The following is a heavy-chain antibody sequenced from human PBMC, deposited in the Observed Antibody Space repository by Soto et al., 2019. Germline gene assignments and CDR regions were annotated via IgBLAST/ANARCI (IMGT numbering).Heavy chain of an antibody. J-gene: IGHJ2*01. CDR3: ARPFQSWPGGWYFDL. CDR2: IIPIFGTA. D-gene: IGHD3-16*01. Sequence: QVPLVQSGAEVKKPGSSVKVSCKASGGTLSSYSINWVRQAPGQGLEWLGGIIPIFGTANYAQKFQGRVTLTADESTSTAHMELSSLSNEDTAAYYCARPFQSWPGGWYFDLWGRGTLVTVSS. V-gene: IGHV1-69*01. CDR1: GGTLSSYS.